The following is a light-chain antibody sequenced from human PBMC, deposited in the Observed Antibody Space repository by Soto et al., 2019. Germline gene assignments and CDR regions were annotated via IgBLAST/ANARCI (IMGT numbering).Light chain of an antibody. J-gene: IGLJ1*01. CDR2: EVT. V-gene: IGLV2-14*01. CDR3: SSYGSRRTYV. CDR1: TSDIGGYNY. Sequence: QSALTQPASVSGSPGQSITISCTGTTSDIGGYNYVSWFQHHPGKAPKLIIYEVTNRPSGVSNRFSGSKSGNTASLTISGLQIEDEADYYCSSYGSRRTYVFGSGTKLTVL.